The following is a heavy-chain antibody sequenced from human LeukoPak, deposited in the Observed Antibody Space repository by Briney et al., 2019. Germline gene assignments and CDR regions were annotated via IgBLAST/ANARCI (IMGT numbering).Heavy chain of an antibody. J-gene: IGHJ6*04. D-gene: IGHD3-16*01. Sequence: GGSLRLSCAPSGFTFSSYGMHWVRQAPGKGLEWVTVISYDVGNKYYADSVKGRFTISRDNSKNTLYLQMNSLRAEDTAVYYCAKDGGYGDYVTDVWGKGTTVTVSS. CDR3: AKDGGYGDYVTDV. CDR2: ISYDVGNK. CDR1: GFTFSSYG. V-gene: IGHV3-30*18.